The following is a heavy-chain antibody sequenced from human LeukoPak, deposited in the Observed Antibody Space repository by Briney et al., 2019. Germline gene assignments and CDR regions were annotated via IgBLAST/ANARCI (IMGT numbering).Heavy chain of an antibody. CDR3: ARVSKYDYHDY. Sequence: SETLSLTCSVSGDSISSSGYSWGWIRQPPGKRLEWIGSFYYSGGTFYNPSLKSRVSISLDMSKNQFSLDLSSVTAADTAVYYCARVSKYDYHDYWGQGTLVTVSS. J-gene: IGHJ4*02. D-gene: IGHD2-8*01. CDR1: GDSISSSGYS. CDR2: FYYSGGT. V-gene: IGHV4-39*07.